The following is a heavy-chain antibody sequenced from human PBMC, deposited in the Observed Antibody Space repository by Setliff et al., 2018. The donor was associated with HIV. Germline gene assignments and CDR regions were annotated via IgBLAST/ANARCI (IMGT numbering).Heavy chain of an antibody. D-gene: IGHD3-10*01. Sequence: GGSLRLSCAASGFTFSSYGMHWVRQAPGKGLGWVAFIRYDGSDKYYADSVKGRFTISRDNFKNTVYLQMSSLRSEDTAVYYCAKDYKTITMVRGVKEGLDYWGQGTLVTVSS. CDR1: GFTFSSYG. J-gene: IGHJ4*02. CDR2: IRYDGSDK. V-gene: IGHV3-30*02. CDR3: AKDYKTITMVRGVKEGLDY.